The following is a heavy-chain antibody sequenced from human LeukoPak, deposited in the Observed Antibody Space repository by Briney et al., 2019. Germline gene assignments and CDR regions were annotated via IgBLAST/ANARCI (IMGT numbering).Heavy chain of an antibody. D-gene: IGHD5-12*01. Sequence: GGSLRLSCAASGFTFSSYSMNWVRQAPGKGLEWVSSISSSSSYIYYADSVKGRFTVSRDNSKNTLYLQMKSLRAEDTAVYYCAKGGGYEAQYYYYYLDVWGKGTTVTISS. CDR1: GFTFSSYS. V-gene: IGHV3-21*01. CDR3: AKGGGYEAQYYYYYLDV. CDR2: ISSSSSYI. J-gene: IGHJ6*03.